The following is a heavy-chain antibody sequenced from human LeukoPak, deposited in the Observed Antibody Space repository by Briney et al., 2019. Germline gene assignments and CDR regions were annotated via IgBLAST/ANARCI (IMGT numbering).Heavy chain of an antibody. CDR2: INHSGST. CDR1: GGSFSGYY. CDR3: ARGARGNYYYYYYMDV. V-gene: IGHV4-34*01. J-gene: IGHJ6*03. Sequence: SSETLSLTCAVYGGSFSGYYWSWIRQPPGKGLEWIGEINHSGSTNYNPSLKSRVTISVDTSKNQFSLKLSSVTAADTAVYYCARGARGNYYYYYYMDVWGKGTTVTISS.